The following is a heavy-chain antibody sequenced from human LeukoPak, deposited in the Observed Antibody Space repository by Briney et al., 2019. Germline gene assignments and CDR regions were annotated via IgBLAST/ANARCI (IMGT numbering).Heavy chain of an antibody. Sequence: PSETLSLTCAVSDGSFSGYYWTLIRQPPGKGLEWIGEINHSGNANYNPSLKSRVTISLDMSENHFSLKLTSVTAADTAVYYCARGQGTVTTHWGQGTLVTVSS. V-gene: IGHV4-34*01. CDR3: ARGQGTVTTH. CDR2: INHSGNA. CDR1: DGSFSGYY. D-gene: IGHD4-17*01. J-gene: IGHJ4*02.